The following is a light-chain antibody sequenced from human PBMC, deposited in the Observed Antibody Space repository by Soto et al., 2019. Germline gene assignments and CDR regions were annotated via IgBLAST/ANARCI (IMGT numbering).Light chain of an antibody. V-gene: IGKV1-5*03. J-gene: IGKJ2*01. CDR1: QSMSSW. Sequence: DIPMTQSPSTLSTSVGDRVTITCRASQSMSSWLAWYQQKPGKAPKLLIYKASSLESGVPSRFSGSGSGTEFTLTISSLQPDDFATYYCQQYSTYPYTFGQGTKLEIK. CDR2: KAS. CDR3: QQYSTYPYT.